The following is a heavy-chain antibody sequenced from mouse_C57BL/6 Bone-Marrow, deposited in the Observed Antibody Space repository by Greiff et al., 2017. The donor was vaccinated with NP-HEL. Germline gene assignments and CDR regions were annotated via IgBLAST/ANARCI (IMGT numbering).Heavy chain of an antibody. Sequence: EVKLVESGGGLVKPGGSLKLSCAASGFTFSSYAMSWVRQTPEKRLEWVATISDGCSYTYYPDNVKGRFTISRDNAKNNLYLQMSHLKSEDTAMYYCARDNWDRGTDDWGKGTTLTVSS. CDR1: GFTFSSYA. V-gene: IGHV5-4*01. CDR3: ARDNWDRGTDD. J-gene: IGHJ2*01. CDR2: ISDGCSYT. D-gene: IGHD4-1*01.